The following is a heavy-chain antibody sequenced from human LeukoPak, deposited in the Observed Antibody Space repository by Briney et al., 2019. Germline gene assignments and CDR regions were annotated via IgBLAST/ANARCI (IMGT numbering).Heavy chain of an antibody. CDR3: AREVPAAATLSAFDI. CDR2: FIPIFGTA. Sequence: SVKLCCTAAERTFSRYATSWVREAPGQELEWWGGFIPIFGTANYAQKFQGRVTITADKSTSTAYMELSSLRSEDTAVYYCAREVPAAATLSAFDIWGQGTMVPVSS. J-gene: IGHJ3*02. V-gene: IGHV1-69*06. D-gene: IGHD2-2*01. CDR1: ERTFSRYA.